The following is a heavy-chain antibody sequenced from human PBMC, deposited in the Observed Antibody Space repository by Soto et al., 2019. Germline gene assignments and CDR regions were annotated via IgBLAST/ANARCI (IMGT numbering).Heavy chain of an antibody. CDR1: GGSISSGGYY. Sequence: SETLSLTCTVSGGSISSGGYYWSWIRQHPGKGLEWIGYIYYSGSTYYNPSLKSRVTISVDTSKNQFSLKLSSVTAADTAVYYCARLGRFGSSDYWGQGTLVTVSS. V-gene: IGHV4-31*03. J-gene: IGHJ4*02. D-gene: IGHD2-2*01. CDR3: ARLGRFGSSDY. CDR2: IYYSGST.